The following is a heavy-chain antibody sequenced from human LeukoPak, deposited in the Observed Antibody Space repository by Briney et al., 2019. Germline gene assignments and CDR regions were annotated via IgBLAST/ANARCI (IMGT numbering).Heavy chain of an antibody. J-gene: IGHJ4*02. D-gene: IGHD5-12*01. CDR2: IYYSGST. Sequence: SETLSLTCTVSGGSISSYFWSWIRQPPGKGLEWIGYIYYSGSTNYNPSLKSRVTISVDTSKNQFSLKLTSVTAADTAAYYCASDIVATDYWGQGTLVTVSS. CDR3: ASDIVATDY. CDR1: GGSISSYF. V-gene: IGHV4-59*12.